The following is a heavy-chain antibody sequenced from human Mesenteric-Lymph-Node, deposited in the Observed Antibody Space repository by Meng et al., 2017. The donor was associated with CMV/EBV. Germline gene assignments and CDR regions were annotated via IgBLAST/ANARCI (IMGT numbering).Heavy chain of an antibody. CDR2: IYYGGST. CDR1: GGSISNSNYY. V-gene: IGHV4-39*07. Sequence: SETLSLTCTVSGGSISNSNYYWGWIRQSPGKGLEWIGSIYYGGSTYYNPALKSRATISLETSKNQFSLKLSSVTAADTAVYYCARVRGGYCSSTSCSLFDYWGQGTLVTVSS. D-gene: IGHD2-2*01. J-gene: IGHJ4*02. CDR3: ARVRGGYCSSTSCSLFDY.